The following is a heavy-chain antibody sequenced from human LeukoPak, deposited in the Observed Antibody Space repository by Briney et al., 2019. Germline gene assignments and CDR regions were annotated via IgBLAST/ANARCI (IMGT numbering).Heavy chain of an antibody. CDR1: GGSISSGGYY. CDR2: IYHSGST. Sequence: SETLSLTCTVSGGSISSGGYYWSWIRQPPGKGLEWIGYIYHSGSTYYNPSLKSRVTISVDTSKNQFSLKLSSVTAADTAVYYCARTSSSRYDYWGQGTLVTVSS. J-gene: IGHJ4*02. V-gene: IGHV4-30-2*01. D-gene: IGHD6-6*01. CDR3: ARTSSSRYDY.